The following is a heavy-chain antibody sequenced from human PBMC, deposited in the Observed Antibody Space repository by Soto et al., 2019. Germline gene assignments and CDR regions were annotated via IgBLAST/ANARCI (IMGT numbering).Heavy chain of an antibody. CDR1: GGSISSGGYY. Sequence: QVQLQESGPGLVKPSQTLSLTCTVSGGSISSGGYYWSWIRQHPGKGLEWIGYIYYSGSTYYNPSLKSRVTISVDTSKNQFSLKLSSVTAADTAMYYCARQPHTSVLLEFGPFDYWGQGTLVTVSS. CDR3: ARQPHTSVLLEFGPFDY. V-gene: IGHV4-31*03. J-gene: IGHJ4*02. D-gene: IGHD3-10*01. CDR2: IYYSGST.